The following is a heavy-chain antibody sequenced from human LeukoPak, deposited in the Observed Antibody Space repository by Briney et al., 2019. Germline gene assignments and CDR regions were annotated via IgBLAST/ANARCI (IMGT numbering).Heavy chain of an antibody. V-gene: IGHV1-8*02. CDR3: AREGYDILTGYYYDYYYYYGMDV. CDR1: GYTFTSYG. J-gene: IGHJ6*02. Sequence: ASVKVSCKASGYTFTSYGISWVRQATGQGLEWMGWMNPNSGNTGYAQKFQGRVTMTRNTSISTAYMELSSLRSEDTAVYYCAREGYDILTGYYYDYYYYYGMDVWGQGTTVTVSS. CDR2: MNPNSGNT. D-gene: IGHD3-9*01.